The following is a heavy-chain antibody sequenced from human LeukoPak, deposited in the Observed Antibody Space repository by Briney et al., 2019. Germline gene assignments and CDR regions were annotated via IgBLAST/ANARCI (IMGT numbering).Heavy chain of an antibody. V-gene: IGHV3-23*01. CDR3: AKEVTLWFGESPYYFDY. CDR2: ISGSGGST. D-gene: IGHD3-10*01. CDR1: GFTFSSYG. J-gene: IGHJ4*02. Sequence: GGSLRLSCAASGFTFSSYGMSWVRQAPGKGLEWVSAISGSGGSTYYADSVKGRFTISRDNSTNTLYLQMNSLRAEDTAVYYCAKEVTLWFGESPYYFDYWGQGTLVTVSS.